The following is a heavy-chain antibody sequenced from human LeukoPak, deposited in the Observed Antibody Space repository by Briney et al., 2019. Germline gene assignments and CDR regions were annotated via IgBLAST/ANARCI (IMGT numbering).Heavy chain of an antibody. Sequence: GGSLRLSCAASGFIFSRHSMNWVRQAPGKGLDWVSVISGGGGSTYYTDSVKGRFTISRDNSKNTLFLQMNSLRAEDTAVYYCAKGGYCSSTSCYVGWFDPWGQGTLVTVSS. CDR3: AKGGYCSSTSCYVGWFDP. J-gene: IGHJ5*02. CDR1: GFIFSRHS. V-gene: IGHV3-23*01. D-gene: IGHD2-2*01. CDR2: ISGGGGST.